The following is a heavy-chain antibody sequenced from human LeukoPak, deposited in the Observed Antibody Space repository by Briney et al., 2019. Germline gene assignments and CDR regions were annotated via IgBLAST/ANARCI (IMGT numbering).Heavy chain of an antibody. CDR3: ARGPRIAAAGTVYFDY. J-gene: IGHJ4*02. Sequence: ASVKVSCKASGYTFTSYAMHWMRQAPGQRLEWMGWINAGNGNTKYSQKFQGRVTITRDTSASTAYMELSSLRSEDTAVYYCARGPRIAAAGTVYFDYWGQGTLVTVSS. D-gene: IGHD6-13*01. CDR2: INAGNGNT. CDR1: GYTFTSYA. V-gene: IGHV1-3*01.